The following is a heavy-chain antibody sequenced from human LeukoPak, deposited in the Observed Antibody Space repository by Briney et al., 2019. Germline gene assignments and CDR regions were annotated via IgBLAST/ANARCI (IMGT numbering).Heavy chain of an antibody. CDR1: EFTFSSYS. J-gene: IGHJ4*02. Sequence: GGSLRLSCATSEFTFSSYSMNWVRHAPGRGLEWVSSISGSGSYIYYADSVKGRFTLTRDNAKTSLSLQMNSLRAEDTAVYYCARGSTCFDYWGQGALVTVSS. CDR2: ISGSGSYI. V-gene: IGHV3-21*01. CDR3: ARGSTCFDY.